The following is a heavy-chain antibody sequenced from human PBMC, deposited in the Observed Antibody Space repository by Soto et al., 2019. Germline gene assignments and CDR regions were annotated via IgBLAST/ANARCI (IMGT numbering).Heavy chain of an antibody. CDR3: AQCLLGVNYYYGMDV. CDR2: IIPIFATG. J-gene: IGHJ6*02. D-gene: IGHD3-16*01. Sequence: QVQLVQSGAEVKKPGSSVKVSCKASGGTFSSYAINWVRQAPGQGLEWMGGIIPIFATGDYAQKFQGRVTITADESTSTAYMELSSLRSEDTAVYYCAQCLLGVNYYYGMDVWGQGTTVTVSS. CDR1: GGTFSSYA. V-gene: IGHV1-69*12.